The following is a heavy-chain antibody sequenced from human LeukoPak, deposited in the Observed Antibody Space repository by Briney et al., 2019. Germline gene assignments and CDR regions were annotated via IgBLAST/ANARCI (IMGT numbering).Heavy chain of an antibody. CDR3: AREDILNVDTAMAXXXDY. CDR2: ISYDGSNK. CDR1: GFTFSSYA. D-gene: IGHD5-18*01. Sequence: PGRSLRLSCAASGFTFSSYAMHWVRQAPGKGLEWVAVISYDGSNKYYADSVKGRFTISRDNSKNTLYLQMNSLRAEDTAVYYCAREDILNVDTAMAXXXDYWGQGTLVTDSS. J-gene: IGHJ4*02. V-gene: IGHV3-30-3*01.